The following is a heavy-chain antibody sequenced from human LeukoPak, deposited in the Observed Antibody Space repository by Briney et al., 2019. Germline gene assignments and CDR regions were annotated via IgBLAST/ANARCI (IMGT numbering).Heavy chain of an antibody. Sequence: SETLSLTCAVYGGSFSGYYWSWIRQPPGKGLEWIGYIYYSGSTNYNPSLKSRVTISVDTSKNQFSLKLSSVTAADTAVYYCARVGRYFDWYIDYWGQGTLVTVSS. CDR3: ARVGRYFDWYIDY. CDR1: GGSFSGYY. D-gene: IGHD3-9*01. V-gene: IGHV4-59*01. J-gene: IGHJ4*02. CDR2: IYYSGST.